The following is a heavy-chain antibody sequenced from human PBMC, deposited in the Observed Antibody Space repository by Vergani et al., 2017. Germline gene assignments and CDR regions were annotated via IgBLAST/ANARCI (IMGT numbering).Heavy chain of an antibody. CDR3: ARSSMGVTAFNY. J-gene: IGHJ4*02. D-gene: IGHD2-21*02. Sequence: QVQLQESGPGLVKPSETLSLTCTVSNDSVSNTFYYWGWIRQTPGKGLEWIGSIYYSGSTYYNPSLKSRVAMSIDSSKNQFSLNLNSVTAADTAVYFCARSSMGVTAFNYWGQGILVTVSS. CDR1: NDSVSNTFYY. CDR2: IYYSGST. V-gene: IGHV4-39*07.